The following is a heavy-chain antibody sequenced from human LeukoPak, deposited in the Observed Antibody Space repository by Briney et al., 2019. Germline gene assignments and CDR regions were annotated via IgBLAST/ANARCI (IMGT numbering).Heavy chain of an antibody. J-gene: IGHJ4*02. D-gene: IGHD2-21*02. CDR2: ISDSGVT. CDR1: GFTFNTYA. V-gene: IGHV3-23*01. Sequence: GGSLRLSCAACGFTFNTYAMTWVRQDPGKGLEWVSIISDSGVTYNADSVKGRFTISRDNSQNTLYLQMNSLRAEDTALYYCAKGAYCGGDCYSFFDYWGQGTLVTVSS. CDR3: AKGAYCGGDCYSFFDY.